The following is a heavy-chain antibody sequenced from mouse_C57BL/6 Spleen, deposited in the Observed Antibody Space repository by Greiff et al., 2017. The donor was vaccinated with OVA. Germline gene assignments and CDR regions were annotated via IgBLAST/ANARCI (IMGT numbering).Heavy chain of an antibody. CDR3: ARGYGSSYDAMDY. V-gene: IGHV1-69*01. CDR1: GYTFTSYW. Sequence: QVQLQQPGAELVMPGASVKLSCKASGYTFTSYWMHWVKQRPGQGLEWIGEIDPSDSYTNYNQKFKGKSTLTVDKSSSTAYMQLSSLTSEDSAVYYCARGYGSSYDAMDYWGQGTSVTVSS. D-gene: IGHD1-1*01. J-gene: IGHJ4*01. CDR2: IDPSDSYT.